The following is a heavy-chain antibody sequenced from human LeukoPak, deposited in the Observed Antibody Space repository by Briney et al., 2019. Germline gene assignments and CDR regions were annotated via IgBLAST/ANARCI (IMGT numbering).Heavy chain of an antibody. Sequence: SQTLSLTCAVSGGSISSGGYSWSWIRQPPGKGLEWIGYIYHSGSTYYNPSLKSRVTISVDRSKNQFSLKLSSVTAADTAVYYCASVSSQIDYWGQGTLVTVSS. CDR2: IYHSGST. V-gene: IGHV4-30-2*01. J-gene: IGHJ4*02. D-gene: IGHD6-13*01. CDR3: ASVSSQIDY. CDR1: GGSISSGGYS.